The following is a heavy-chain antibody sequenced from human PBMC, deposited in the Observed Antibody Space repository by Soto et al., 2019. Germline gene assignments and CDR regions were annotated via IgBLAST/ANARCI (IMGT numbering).Heavy chain of an antibody. D-gene: IGHD4-17*01. Sequence: GGSLRLSCAASGFTVSSNYMSWVRQAPGKGLEWVSVIYSGGSTYYADSVKGRFTISRDNSKNTLYLQMNSLRAEDTAVYYCASGYGDYYYYYGMDVWDQGTTFAVSS. CDR1: GFTVSSNY. V-gene: IGHV3-53*01. CDR2: IYSGGST. J-gene: IGHJ6*02. CDR3: ASGYGDYYYYYGMDV.